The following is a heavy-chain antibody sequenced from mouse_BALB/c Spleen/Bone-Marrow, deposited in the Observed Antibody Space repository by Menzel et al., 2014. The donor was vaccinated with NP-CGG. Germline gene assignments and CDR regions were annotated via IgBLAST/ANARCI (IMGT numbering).Heavy chain of an antibody. CDR1: GYSLTSYY. CDR3: ARRGYDGGDYYAMDY. D-gene: IGHD2-14*01. V-gene: IGHV1-66*01. J-gene: IGHJ4*01. CDR2: IFPGSGNT. Sequence: QVQLQQSGPELVKPGASVKISCKASGYSLTSYYIHWVKQRPGQGLEWIGWIFPGSGNTKYNEKFKGKATLTADTSSSTAYMQLSSLTSEDSAVYFCARRGYDGGDYYAMDYWGQGTSVTVSS.